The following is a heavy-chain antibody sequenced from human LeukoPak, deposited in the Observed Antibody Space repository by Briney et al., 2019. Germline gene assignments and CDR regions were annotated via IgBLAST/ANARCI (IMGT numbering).Heavy chain of an antibody. D-gene: IGHD4-17*01. V-gene: IGHV3-30*04. Sequence: GGSLRLSCAASGFTFSSYVMHWVRQAPGKGLEWVAIISYDGSNEYYADSVKGRFTISRDNSKNTLYLQMNSLRAADTAVYYCAREGDGDYADAFDIWGQGTMVTVSS. CDR3: AREGDGDYADAFDI. CDR1: GFTFSSYV. J-gene: IGHJ3*02. CDR2: ISYDGSNE.